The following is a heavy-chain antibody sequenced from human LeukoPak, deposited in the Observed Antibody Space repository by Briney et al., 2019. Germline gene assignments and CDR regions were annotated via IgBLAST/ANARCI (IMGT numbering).Heavy chain of an antibody. J-gene: IGHJ3*02. Sequence: SVRVSCKASGGTFSSYAITWVRQAPGQGLEWMGRIIPILGIANYAQKFQGRVTIIADKSTSTAYMELSSLRSEDTAVYYCARDLYSGHEGNAFDIWGQGTMVTVSS. CDR2: IIPILGIA. CDR3: ARDLYSGHEGNAFDI. D-gene: IGHD5-12*01. V-gene: IGHV1-69*04. CDR1: GGTFSSYA.